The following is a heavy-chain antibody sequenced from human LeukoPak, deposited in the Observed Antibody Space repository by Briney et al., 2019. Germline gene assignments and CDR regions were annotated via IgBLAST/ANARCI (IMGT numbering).Heavy chain of an antibody. CDR3: ARAVGSSGYYYVGGDFDY. Sequence: GASVKVSCKASGYTFTSYGISWVRQAPGQGLEWMGWISAYNGNTNYAQKLQGRVTMTTDTSTSTAYMELRSLRSDDTAVYYCARAVGSSGYYYVGGDFDYWGQGTLVTVSS. CDR2: ISAYNGNT. V-gene: IGHV1-18*01. CDR1: GYTFTSYG. J-gene: IGHJ4*02. D-gene: IGHD3-22*01.